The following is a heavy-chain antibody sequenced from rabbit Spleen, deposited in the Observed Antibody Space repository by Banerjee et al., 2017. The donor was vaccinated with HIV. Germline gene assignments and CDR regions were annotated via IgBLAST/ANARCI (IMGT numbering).Heavy chain of an antibody. CDR3: ARDTSSSFSSYGMDL. Sequence: QSVEESGGDLVKPGGTLTLTCIASGVSFSGSSYMCWVRQAPGKGLEWIACIDSGSSGFTYFASWAKGRFTISKTSSTTVTLQMTSLTAADTATYFCARDTSSSFSSYGMDLWGPGTLVTVS. CDR2: IDSGSSGFT. J-gene: IGHJ6*01. V-gene: IGHV1S40*01. D-gene: IGHD1-1*01. CDR1: GVSFSGSSY.